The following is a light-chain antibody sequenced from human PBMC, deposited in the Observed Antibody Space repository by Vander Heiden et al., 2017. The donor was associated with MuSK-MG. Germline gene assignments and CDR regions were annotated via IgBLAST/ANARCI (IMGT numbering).Light chain of an antibody. CDR3: QLYYGGVVV. CDR2: YTT. J-gene: IGLJ2*01. V-gene: IGLV7-43*01. CDR1: TGAVTSGNY. Sequence: QTVVTQEPSLTVSPGGTVTLTYASSTGAVTSGNYPNWFQQKPGQAPMVLIYYTTNKHSWTPARFSGSLLGGTAALTLSGVQAEDEAEYYCQLYYGGVVVLGGGTKMTVL.